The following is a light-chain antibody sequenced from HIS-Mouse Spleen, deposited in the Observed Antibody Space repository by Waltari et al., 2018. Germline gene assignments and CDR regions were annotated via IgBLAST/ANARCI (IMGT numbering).Light chain of an antibody. Sequence: QSALTQPASVSGSPGQSITISCTGTSSDVGGYNYVSWYQQHPGKATKLMIYEVSNRPSGVSNRFSGSKSGNTASLTISGLQAEDEADYYCSSYTSSSTFFGTGTKVTVL. CDR2: EVS. CDR3: SSYTSSSTF. CDR1: SSDVGGYNY. V-gene: IGLV2-14*01. J-gene: IGLJ1*01.